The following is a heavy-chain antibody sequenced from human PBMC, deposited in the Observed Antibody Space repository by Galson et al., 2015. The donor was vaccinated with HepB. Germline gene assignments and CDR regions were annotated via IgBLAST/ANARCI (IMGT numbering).Heavy chain of an antibody. CDR2: ISGDGSNT. D-gene: IGHD2-8*01. V-gene: IGHV3-23*01. Sequence: SLRLSCAAFGFGFKRHAMTWVRQAPGKGLEWVSSISGDGSNTFYADSVKGRFSISRDNSNNTLFLQMNSLRTEDTALYYCAKNGGGPLLMVFATLNWLDPWGQGTLVTVSS. CDR3: AKNGGGPLLMVFATLNWLDP. J-gene: IGHJ5*02. CDR1: GFGFKRHA.